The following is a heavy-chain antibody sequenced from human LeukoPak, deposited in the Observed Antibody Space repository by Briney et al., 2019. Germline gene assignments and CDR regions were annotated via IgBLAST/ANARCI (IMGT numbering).Heavy chain of an antibody. V-gene: IGHV3-7*02. CDR2: IKQDGSEK. D-gene: IGHD2-21*02. Sequence: PGGSLRLSCAASGFTFSSYWMSWVRQAPGKGLEWVANIKQDGSEKYYVDSVKGRFTISRDNAKNSLYLQMNSLRAEDTAVYYCARVGSTDSPHAFDIWGQGTMVTVSS. CDR1: GFTFSSYW. J-gene: IGHJ3*02. CDR3: ARVGSTDSPHAFDI.